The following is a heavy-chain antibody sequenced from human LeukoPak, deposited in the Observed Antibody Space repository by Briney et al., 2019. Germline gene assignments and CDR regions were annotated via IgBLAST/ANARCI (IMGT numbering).Heavy chain of an antibody. V-gene: IGHV4-4*09. Sequence: SETLSLTCTVSGGFISSYYWSWIRQPPGKGLEWIGYIYTSGSTNYNPSLKSRVTISVDTSKNQFSLKLSSVTAADTAVYYCARRAGYCSSTSCYFPLDVWGKGTTVTVSS. CDR2: IYTSGST. CDR1: GGFISSYY. D-gene: IGHD2-2*01. CDR3: ARRAGYCSSTSCYFPLDV. J-gene: IGHJ6*04.